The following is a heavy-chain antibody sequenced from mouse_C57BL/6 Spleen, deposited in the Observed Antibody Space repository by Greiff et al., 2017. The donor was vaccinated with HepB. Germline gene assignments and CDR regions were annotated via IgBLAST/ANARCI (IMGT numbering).Heavy chain of an antibody. V-gene: IGHV5-17*01. CDR3: AGLLRAWYFDV. D-gene: IGHD1-1*01. Sequence: VQLVESGGGLVKPGGSLKLSCAASGFTFSDYGMHWVRQAPEKGLEWVAYISSGSSTIYYADTVKGRFTISRDNAKNTLFLQMTSLRSEDTAMYYCAGLLRAWYFDVWAQGPRSPSPQ. CDR2: ISSGSSTI. J-gene: IGHJ1*03. CDR1: GFTFSDYG.